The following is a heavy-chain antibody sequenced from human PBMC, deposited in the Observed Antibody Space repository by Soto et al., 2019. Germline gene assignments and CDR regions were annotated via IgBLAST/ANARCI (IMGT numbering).Heavy chain of an antibody. D-gene: IGHD3-22*01. Sequence: SETLSLTCTASGGSISSGDYYWSWIRQPPGKGLEWIGCTYDGRSTYYTPSIKSRVTISVETSKNQFSLKLSSVTAAYTAVYYRARVRYDSSGYYNWFDPWGQGTLVTVSS. CDR3: ARVRYDSSGYYNWFDP. J-gene: IGHJ5*02. V-gene: IGHV4-30-4*01. CDR1: GGSISSGDYY. CDR2: TYDGRST.